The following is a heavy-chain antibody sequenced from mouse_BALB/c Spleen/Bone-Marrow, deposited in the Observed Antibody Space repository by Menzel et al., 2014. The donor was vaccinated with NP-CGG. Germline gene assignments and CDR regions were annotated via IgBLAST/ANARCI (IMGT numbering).Heavy chain of an antibody. J-gene: IGHJ3*01. D-gene: IGHD1-1*01. V-gene: IGHV2-9*02. Sequence: VKVVESGPGLVAPSQSLSIPCTVSEFSLXSYGVHWVRQPPGKGLEWLGVIWAGGSTNYNSALMSRLSISKDNSKSQVFLKMNSLQTDDTAMYYCARGGSSRAWFAYWGQGTLVTVSA. CDR2: IWAGGST. CDR1: EFSLXSYG. CDR3: ARGGSSRAWFAY.